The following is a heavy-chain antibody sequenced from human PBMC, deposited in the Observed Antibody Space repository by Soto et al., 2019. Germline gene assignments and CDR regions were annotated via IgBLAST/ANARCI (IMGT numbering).Heavy chain of an antibody. J-gene: IGHJ4*02. D-gene: IGHD1-26*01. CDR3: AKVSGSYPRAGYYFDY. CDR2: ISGSGGST. Sequence: EVQLLESGGGLVQPGGSLRLSCAASGFTFSSYAMSWVRQAPGKGLEWVSAISGSGGSTYYADSVKGRFTISRDNSKNTLYLQMNSLRAEDTAVYYCAKVSGSYPRAGYYFDYWGQGTLVTVSS. V-gene: IGHV3-23*01. CDR1: GFTFSSYA.